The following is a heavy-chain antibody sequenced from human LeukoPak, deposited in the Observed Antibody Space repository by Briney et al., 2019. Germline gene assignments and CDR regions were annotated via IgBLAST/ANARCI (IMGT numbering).Heavy chain of an antibody. D-gene: IGHD6-6*01. CDR3: VAPASSSTVYYFDY. J-gene: IGHJ4*02. V-gene: IGHV3-23*01. CDR2: ISNSDGST. Sequence: PGGSLRLSCAASGFTFSRYAMTWVRQAPGKGLEWVSSISNSDGSTYYADSVRGRFTISRDNSKNTLYLQMNSLRAEDTAIYYCVAPASSSTVYYFDYWGQGTLVTVSS. CDR1: GFTFSRYA.